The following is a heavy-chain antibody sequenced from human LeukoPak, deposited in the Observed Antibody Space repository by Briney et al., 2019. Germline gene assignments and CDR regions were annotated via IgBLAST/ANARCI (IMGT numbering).Heavy chain of an antibody. Sequence: ASVKVSCKASGYTLTSYYMYWVRQAPGQGLEWMGIINPSGGSTSYAQKFQGRVTMTRDTSTSTVYMELSSLRSEDTAVYYCARDFDPHYYGSGSYYEVWGQGTLVTVSS. CDR1: GYTLTSYY. CDR3: ARDFDPHYYGSGSYYEV. V-gene: IGHV1-46*01. D-gene: IGHD3-10*01. J-gene: IGHJ4*02. CDR2: INPSGGST.